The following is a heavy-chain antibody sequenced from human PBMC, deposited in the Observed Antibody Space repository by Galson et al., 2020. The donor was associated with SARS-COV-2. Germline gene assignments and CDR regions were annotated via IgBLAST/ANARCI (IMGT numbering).Heavy chain of an antibody. V-gene: IGHV3-15*01. CDR2: IKSKTDGGQT. Sequence: GESLKISCAASGFTFSNAWMTWVRQAPRKGLEWVGLIKSKTDGGQTDYAAPVKGRFTISRDDSKNTLYLQMISLKTEDTAVYYCTTGSSWDYWGQGTLVTVSS. CDR1: GFTFSNAW. J-gene: IGHJ4*02. CDR3: TTGSSWDY.